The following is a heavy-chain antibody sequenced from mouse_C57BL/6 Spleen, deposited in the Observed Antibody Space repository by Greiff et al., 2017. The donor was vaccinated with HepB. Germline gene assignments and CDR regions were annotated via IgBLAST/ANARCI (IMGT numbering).Heavy chain of an antibody. D-gene: IGHD2-12*01. V-gene: IGHV5-9-1*02. Sequence: EVMLVESGAGLVKPGGSLKLSCAASGFTFSSYTMSWVRQTPEKRLEWVAYISSGGDYIYYADTVKGRFTISRDNARNTLYLQMSSLKSEDTAMYYCTSDDHDKAMDYWGQGTSVTVSS. CDR2: ISSGGDYI. CDR1: GFTFSSYT. CDR3: TSDDHDKAMDY. J-gene: IGHJ4*01.